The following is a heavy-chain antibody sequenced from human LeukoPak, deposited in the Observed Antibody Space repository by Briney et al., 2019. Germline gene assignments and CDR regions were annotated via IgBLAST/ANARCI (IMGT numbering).Heavy chain of an antibody. J-gene: IGHJ4*02. Sequence: ASVKVSCKASGYTFTSYAMHWVRQAPGQRLEWMGWINAGNGNTKYSQKFQGRVTITRDTSASTAYMELSGLRSEDTAVYYCARGESYDILTGYYATLDYWGQGTLVTVSS. V-gene: IGHV1-3*01. CDR2: INAGNGNT. CDR3: ARGESYDILTGYYATLDY. D-gene: IGHD3-9*01. CDR1: GYTFTSYA.